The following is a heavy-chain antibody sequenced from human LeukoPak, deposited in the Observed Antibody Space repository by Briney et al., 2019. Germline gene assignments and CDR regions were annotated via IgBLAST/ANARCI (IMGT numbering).Heavy chain of an antibody. Sequence: PGGSLRLSCAASGFAFSSYSMNWVRQAPGKGLEWVSYISSSSGTIYYADSVKGRFTISRDNAKNSLYLQMNSLRAEDTAVYYCARAVSGYLSNYWGQGTLVTVSS. CDR3: ARAVSGYLSNY. V-gene: IGHV3-48*01. CDR1: GFAFSSYS. CDR2: ISSSSGTI. J-gene: IGHJ4*02. D-gene: IGHD5-12*01.